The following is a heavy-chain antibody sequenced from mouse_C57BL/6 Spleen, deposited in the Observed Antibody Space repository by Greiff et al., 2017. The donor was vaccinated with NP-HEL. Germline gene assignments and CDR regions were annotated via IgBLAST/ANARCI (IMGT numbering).Heavy chain of an antibody. J-gene: IGHJ1*03. V-gene: IGHV5-17*01. CDR2: ISSGSSTI. CDR1: GFTFSDYG. Sequence: EVMLVESGGGLVKPGGSLKLSCAASGFTFSDYGMHWVRQAPEKGLEWVAYISSGSSTIYYADTVKGRFTISRDNAKNTLFLRMTSLRSEDTAMYYCARPYYGSSYWYFDVWGTGTTVTVSS. CDR3: ARPYYGSSYWYFDV. D-gene: IGHD1-1*01.